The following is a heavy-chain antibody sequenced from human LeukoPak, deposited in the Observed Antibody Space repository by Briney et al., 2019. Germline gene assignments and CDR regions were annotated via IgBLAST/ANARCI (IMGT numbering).Heavy chain of an antibody. CDR1: GFTFSSHG. CDR2: ISGSGDNT. Sequence: GGSLRLSCAASGFTFSSHGMSWVRQAPGKGLEWVSTISGSGDNTYYADSVKGRFTISRDNSKNTLYLQMNSLGAEDTAVYYCARVTYGSGTYGAFDYWGQGTLVTVSS. D-gene: IGHD3-10*01. V-gene: IGHV3-23*01. J-gene: IGHJ4*02. CDR3: ARVTYGSGTYGAFDY.